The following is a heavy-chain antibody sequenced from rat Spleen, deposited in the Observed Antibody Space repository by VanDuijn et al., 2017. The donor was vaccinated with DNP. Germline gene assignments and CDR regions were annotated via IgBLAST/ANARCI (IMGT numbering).Heavy chain of an antibody. V-gene: IGHV5-20*01. J-gene: IGHJ2*01. CDR1: GFTFNYFW. D-gene: IGHD4-1*01. CDR3: AIDLSTGRG. CDR2: INYDGGST. Sequence: EVQLVESGGDLVQPGGSLKLSCVASGFTFNYFWMAWVRQVPGKGLEWVAYINYDGGSTYHGAAVKGRFTISRDNAKSILYLQMDSLRSEDTATYYCAIDLSTGRGWGQGVMVTVSS.